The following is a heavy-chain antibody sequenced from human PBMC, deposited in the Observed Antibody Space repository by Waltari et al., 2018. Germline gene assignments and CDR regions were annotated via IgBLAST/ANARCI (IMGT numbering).Heavy chain of an antibody. CDR3: ARESAAAGIDY. CDR1: GGSISSYY. Sequence: QVQLQESGPGLVKPSETLSLTCTVSGGSISSYYWSWIRQPPGKGLEWIGYIDYSGSTNYNPALKSRVTISVDTSKNQVSLKLSSVTAADTAVYYCARESAAAGIDYWGQGTLVTVSS. CDR2: IDYSGST. J-gene: IGHJ4*02. V-gene: IGHV4-59*01. D-gene: IGHD6-13*01.